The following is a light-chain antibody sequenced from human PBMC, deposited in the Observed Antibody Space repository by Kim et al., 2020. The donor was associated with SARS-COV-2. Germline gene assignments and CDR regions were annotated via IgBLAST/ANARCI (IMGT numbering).Light chain of an antibody. CDR2: DAS. Sequence: EIVMTQSPPILSVSPGERATLSCWASRSVTSNLAWYQQKPGQAPRLLIYDASTRATGIPARFSGSGSGTEFTLTISSLQSEDFAVYYFQQYNDWRMYTFGDGTKLEI. CDR1: RSVTSN. CDR3: QQYNDWRMYT. J-gene: IGKJ2*01. V-gene: IGKV3-15*01.